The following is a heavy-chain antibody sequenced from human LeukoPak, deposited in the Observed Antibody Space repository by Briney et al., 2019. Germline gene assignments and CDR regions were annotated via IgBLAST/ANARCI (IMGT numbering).Heavy chain of an antibody. D-gene: IGHD3-10*01. CDR1: GFTFSSYE. Sequence: GGSQRLSCAASGFTFSSYEMNWVRQAPGKGLEWVSYISSSGSTIYYADSVKGRFTISRDNAKNSLYLQMNSLRAEDTAVYYCARDRRPITMVRGVTFDYWGQGTLVTVSS. J-gene: IGHJ4*02. CDR2: ISSSGSTI. V-gene: IGHV3-48*03. CDR3: ARDRRPITMVRGVTFDY.